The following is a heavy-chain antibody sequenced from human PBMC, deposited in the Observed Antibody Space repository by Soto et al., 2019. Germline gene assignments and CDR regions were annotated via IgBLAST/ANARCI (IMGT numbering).Heavy chain of an antibody. J-gene: IGHJ3*02. V-gene: IGHV1-2*04. CDR3: ARIRGGGAFDT. CDR2: INPNSGGT. D-gene: IGHD3-10*01. Sequence: QVQLVQSGAEVKKPGASVKVSCKASGYTFTGYYMHWVRQAPGQGLEWMGWINPNSGGTNYAQKFQGWVTMTRDTSISTAYMERRGLSFDDTAVYYCARIRGGGAFDTGGQGTMVTVSS. CDR1: GYTFTGYY.